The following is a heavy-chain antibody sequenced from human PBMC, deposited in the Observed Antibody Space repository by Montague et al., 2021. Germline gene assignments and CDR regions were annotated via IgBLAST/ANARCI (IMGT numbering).Heavy chain of an antibody. J-gene: IGHJ4*02. V-gene: IGHV3-7*03. Sequence: PLRLSCAASGLIFSHSWMAWVRLPPGKGLEWVAGVNPDGSQVGYVESVKGRFTVSKDNAKNSLFLQMNSLRGDDTALYYCARNPAYGALDYWGQGTRVTVSS. CDR2: VNPDGSQV. CDR1: GLIFSHSW. D-gene: IGHD4/OR15-4a*01. CDR3: ARNPAYGALDY.